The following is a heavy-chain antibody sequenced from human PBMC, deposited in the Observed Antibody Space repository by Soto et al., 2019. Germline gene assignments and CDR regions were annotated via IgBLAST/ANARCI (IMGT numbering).Heavy chain of an antibody. D-gene: IGHD5-12*01. CDR2: IWYDGTTK. CDR3: ARDVDRTSHLNWFDP. CDR1: GFSLSGYG. J-gene: IGHJ5*02. V-gene: IGHV3-33*01. Sequence: PGGSLRLSCEVSGFSLSGYGMHWARQAPGKGLEWVAVIWYDGTTKNYADSVKGRFTISRDSSKNTVYLQMDSLKVEDTAVYYCARDVDRTSHLNWFDPWGQGVMVTVSS.